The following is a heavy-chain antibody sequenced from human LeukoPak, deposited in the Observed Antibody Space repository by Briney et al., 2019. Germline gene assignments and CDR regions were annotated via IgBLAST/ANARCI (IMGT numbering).Heavy chain of an antibody. D-gene: IGHD3-10*01. J-gene: IGHJ5*02. CDR3: ARGLGYYGSGSYVYNWFAP. CDR1: GGSISNYY. CDR2: IYTNGST. Sequence: PSETLSLTCTVSGGSISNYYWSWIRQPAEKGLEWIGRIYTNGSTNYNPSLKSRVTMSVDTSKNQFSLKLTSVTAADTAVYYCARGLGYYGSGSYVYNWFAPWGQGSLVTVSS. V-gene: IGHV4-4*07.